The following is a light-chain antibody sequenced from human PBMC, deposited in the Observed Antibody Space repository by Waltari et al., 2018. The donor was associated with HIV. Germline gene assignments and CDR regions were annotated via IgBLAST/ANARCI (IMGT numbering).Light chain of an antibody. V-gene: IGKV1-33*01. CDR1: QDISNH. CDR3: QQYHHLPWA. CDR2: DAT. J-gene: IGKJ1*01. Sequence: DIQMTQSPSSLSASVGDRVTISCQASQDISNHLNWYQQKPGKAPNLLIYDATNLETGAPSRFSGSGSGTDFTFTISSLQPAEIATYYCQQYHHLPWAFGQGTKVEF.